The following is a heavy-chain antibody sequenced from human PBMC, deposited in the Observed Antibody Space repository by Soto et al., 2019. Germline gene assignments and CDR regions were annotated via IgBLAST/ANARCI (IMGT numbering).Heavy chain of an antibody. CDR3: ARGWYYYGAYYMDV. V-gene: IGHV4-34*01. D-gene: IGHD3-10*01. CDR1: GGSFSGYY. Sequence: SETLSLTCAVYGGSFSGYYWSWIRQPPGKGLEWIGEINHSGSTNYNPSLKSRVTISVDTSKNQFSLKLSSVTAADTAVYYCARGWYYYGAYYMDVWGKGTTVTVSS. CDR2: INHSGST. J-gene: IGHJ6*03.